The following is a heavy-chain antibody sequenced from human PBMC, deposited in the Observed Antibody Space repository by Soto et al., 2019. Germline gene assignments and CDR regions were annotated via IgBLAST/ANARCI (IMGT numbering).Heavy chain of an antibody. CDR1: GFTFSSYG. Sequence: GGSLRLSCAAYGFTFSSYGMHWVRQAPGKGLEWVAVISYDGSNKYYADSVKGRFTISRDNSKNTLYLQMNSLRAEDTAVYYCAKSATATTKDHFDYWGQGTLVTVSS. CDR2: ISYDGSNK. V-gene: IGHV3-30*18. CDR3: AKSATATTKDHFDY. D-gene: IGHD4-4*01. J-gene: IGHJ4*02.